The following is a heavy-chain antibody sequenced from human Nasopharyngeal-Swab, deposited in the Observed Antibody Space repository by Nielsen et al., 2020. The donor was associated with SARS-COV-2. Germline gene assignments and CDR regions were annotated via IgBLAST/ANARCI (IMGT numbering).Heavy chain of an antibody. Sequence: SVKVPCKASGGTFSSYAISWVRQAPGQGLEWMGRIIPILGIANYAQKFQGRVTITADKSTSTAYMELSSLRSEDTAVYYCAGGTGSGSYFDPGSFDYWGQGTLVTVSS. CDR2: IIPILGIA. D-gene: IGHD3-10*01. CDR3: AGGTGSGSYFDPGSFDY. V-gene: IGHV1-69*04. J-gene: IGHJ4*02. CDR1: GGTFSSYA.